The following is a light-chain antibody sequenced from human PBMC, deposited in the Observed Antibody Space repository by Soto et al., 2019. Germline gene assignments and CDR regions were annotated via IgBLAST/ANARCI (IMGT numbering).Light chain of an antibody. CDR1: SSNIGAGYD. CDR3: QSYDSGLSAVV. J-gene: IGLJ2*01. CDR2: ENT. V-gene: IGLV1-40*01. Sequence: QSVLTQPPSVSGAPGQGVTISCTGSSSNIGAGYDVHWYRQLPGTAPKLLIYENTERPSGVPERFSASRSGTSASLAITGLQADDEADYYCQSYDSGLSAVVFGGGTKLTVL.